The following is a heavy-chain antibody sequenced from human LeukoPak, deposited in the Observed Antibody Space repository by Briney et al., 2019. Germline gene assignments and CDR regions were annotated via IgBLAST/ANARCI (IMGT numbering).Heavy chain of an antibody. CDR3: ARDIAAAYNWFDP. J-gene: IGHJ5*02. CDR2: INPNSGGT. D-gene: IGHD6-13*01. V-gene: IGHV1-2*02. CDR1: GYTFTGYY. Sequence: ASVKVSCKASGYTFTGYYMHWARQAPGQGLEWVGWINPNSGGTNYAQKFQGRVTMTRDTSISTAYMELSRLRSDDTAVYYCARDIAAAYNWFDPWGHGTLVTVSS.